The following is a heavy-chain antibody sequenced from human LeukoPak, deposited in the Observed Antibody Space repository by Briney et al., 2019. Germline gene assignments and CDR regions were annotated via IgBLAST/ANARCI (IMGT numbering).Heavy chain of an antibody. CDR3: ARDGPFYDLYYFDY. Sequence: SETLSLTCTVSGGSISSRSYYWGWIRQPPGKGLEWIGRIYTSGSTNYNPSLKSRVTMSVDTSKNQFSLKLSSVTAADTAVYYCARDGPFYDLYYFDYWGRGTLVTVSS. D-gene: IGHD3/OR15-3a*01. J-gene: IGHJ4*02. CDR2: IYTSGST. CDR1: GGSISSRSYY. V-gene: IGHV4-39*07.